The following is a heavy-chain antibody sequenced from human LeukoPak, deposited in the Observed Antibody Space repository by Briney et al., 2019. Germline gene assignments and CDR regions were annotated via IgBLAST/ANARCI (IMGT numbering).Heavy chain of an antibody. CDR3: ARGLSGWYRGGY. J-gene: IGHJ4*02. CDR1: GGSFSGYY. D-gene: IGHD6-19*01. V-gene: IGHV4-34*01. CDR2: INHSGST. Sequence: PSETLSLTCAVYGGSFSGYYWSWIRQPPGKGLEWIGEINHSGSTNYNPSLKSRVTISVDTSKNQFSLKLSSVTAADTAVYYCARGLSGWYRGGYWGQGTLVTVSS.